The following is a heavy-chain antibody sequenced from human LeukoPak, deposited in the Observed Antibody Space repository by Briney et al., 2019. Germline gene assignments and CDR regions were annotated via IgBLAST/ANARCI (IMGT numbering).Heavy chain of an antibody. D-gene: IGHD1-14*01. CDR3: ARAVTHWYFDL. Sequence: SETLSLTCTVSGGSISSGGYYWSSIRQHPGKCLEWIGYIYYSGSTYYNPSLKSRVTMSVDTSKNQFSLKLSSVTAADTAVYYCARAVTHWYFDLWGRGTLVTVSS. CDR2: IYYSGST. CDR1: GGSISSGGYY. V-gene: IGHV4-31*03. J-gene: IGHJ2*01.